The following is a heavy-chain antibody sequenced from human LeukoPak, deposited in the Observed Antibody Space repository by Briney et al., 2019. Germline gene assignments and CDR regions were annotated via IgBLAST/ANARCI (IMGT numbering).Heavy chain of an antibody. J-gene: IGHJ3*01. CDR3: ARDEIPSGT. CDR1: GFTFSSYA. CDR2: ISNSDGNT. V-gene: IGHV3-23*01. D-gene: IGHD6-25*01. Sequence: GGSLRLSCIASGFTFSSYAMSWVRQAPGKGLEWASTISNSDGNTYYADSVKGRFTISRDNSRSTVDLQMNSLRVEDTGIYYCARDEIPSGTWGQGTMVIVSS.